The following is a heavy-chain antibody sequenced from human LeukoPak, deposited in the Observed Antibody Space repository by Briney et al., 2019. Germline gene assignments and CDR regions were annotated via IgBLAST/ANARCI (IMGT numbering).Heavy chain of an antibody. CDR3: ARVLGVDTAMGGGDY. V-gene: IGHV3-7*01. D-gene: IGHD5-18*01. J-gene: IGHJ4*02. CDR1: GFTFSSYW. Sequence: GGSLRLSRAASGFTFSSYWMSWVRQAPGKGLEWVANIKQDGSEKYYVDSVKGRFTISRDNAKNSLYLQMNSLRAEDTAVYYCARVLGVDTAMGGGDYWGQGTLVTVSS. CDR2: IKQDGSEK.